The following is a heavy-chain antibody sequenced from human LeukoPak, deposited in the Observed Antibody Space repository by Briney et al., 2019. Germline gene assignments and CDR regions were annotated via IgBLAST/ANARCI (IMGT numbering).Heavy chain of an antibody. V-gene: IGHV3-9*01. Sequence: GRSLRLSCAASGFTFDDYAMHWVRQAPGKGLEWVSGISWNSGSIGYADSVKGRFTISRDNAKKSLYLQMNSLRAEDTALYYCAKDEIPYYYGSGSYPDWGQGTLVTVSS. D-gene: IGHD3-10*01. CDR1: GFTFDDYA. J-gene: IGHJ4*02. CDR2: ISWNSGSI. CDR3: AKDEIPYYYGSGSYPD.